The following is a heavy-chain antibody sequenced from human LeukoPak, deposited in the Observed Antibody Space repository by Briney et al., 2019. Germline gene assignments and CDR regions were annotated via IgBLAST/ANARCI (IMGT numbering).Heavy chain of an antibody. CDR3: ARDRGSYRGYFDY. D-gene: IGHD1-26*01. V-gene: IGHV3-7*01. Sequence: GGSLRLSCAASGFTFSSYGMHWVRQAPGKGLEWVANIKQDGSEKYYVDSVKGRFTISRDNAKNSLYLQMNSLRAEDTAVYYCARDRGSYRGYFDYWGQGTLVTVSS. CDR1: GFTFSSYG. CDR2: IKQDGSEK. J-gene: IGHJ4*02.